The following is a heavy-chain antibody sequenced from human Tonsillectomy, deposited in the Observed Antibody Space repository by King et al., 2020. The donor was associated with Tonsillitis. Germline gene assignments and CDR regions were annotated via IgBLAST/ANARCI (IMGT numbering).Heavy chain of an antibody. Sequence: VQLVESGGGLVQPGGSLRLSCAASGLTLSAYWMHWVRHSPGKGLVWVSRINSDGTSINDGDPVKGRFTISKDNTKNTLYLPMISLRAEDTAVYYCVRGYYDGSAYFDAFDVWGQGTKVTVSS. J-gene: IGHJ3*01. CDR3: VRGYYDGSAYFDAFDV. V-gene: IGHV3-74*01. D-gene: IGHD3-22*01. CDR1: GLTLSAYW. CDR2: INSDGTSI.